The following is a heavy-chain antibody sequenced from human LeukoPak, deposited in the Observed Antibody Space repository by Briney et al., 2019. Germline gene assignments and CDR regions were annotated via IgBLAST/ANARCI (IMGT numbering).Heavy chain of an antibody. J-gene: IGHJ4*02. CDR1: GVTVSNNY. CDR2: IYSGGST. V-gene: IGHV3-66*01. Sequence: GGSLRLTCAASGVTVSNNYMNWVRQAPGKGLEWVSLIYSGGSTYYADSVKGRFTISRDNSKNTLYLQMNSLRAEDTAVYYCARDPPAVAANTYGWGQGTLVTVSS. CDR3: ARDPPAVAANTYG. D-gene: IGHD6-6*01.